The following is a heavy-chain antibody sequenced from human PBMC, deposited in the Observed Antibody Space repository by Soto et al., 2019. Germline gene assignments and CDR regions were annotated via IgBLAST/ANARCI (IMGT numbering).Heavy chain of an antibody. J-gene: IGHJ6*03. CDR1: GGYFSGYY. CDR3: ARDSLAYDFWSGYYPTHYMDV. V-gene: IGHV4-34*01. D-gene: IGHD3-3*01. Sequence: SDTVSLTCAFYGGYFSGYYLSWIRQHPGKGLDWIGEINHSGSTNYNPSLKSRVTISVDTSKNQFSLKLSSVTAADTAVYYCARDSLAYDFWSGYYPTHYMDVWGKGTTVTVSS. CDR2: INHSGST.